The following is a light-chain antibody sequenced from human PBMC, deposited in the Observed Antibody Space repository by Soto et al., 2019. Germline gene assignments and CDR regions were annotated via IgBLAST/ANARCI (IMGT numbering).Light chain of an antibody. Sequence: QSALTQPPSASGTPGQRVTISCSGSSSNIEGNYVYWYQQFPGTAPNLLIYRNNQRPSRVPDRLSGSKSGTSASLAISGLRSEDEADYYCAAWDDSLSAWVFGGGTQLT. CDR3: AAWDDSLSAWV. J-gene: IGLJ3*02. V-gene: IGLV1-47*01. CDR2: RNN. CDR1: SSNIEGNY.